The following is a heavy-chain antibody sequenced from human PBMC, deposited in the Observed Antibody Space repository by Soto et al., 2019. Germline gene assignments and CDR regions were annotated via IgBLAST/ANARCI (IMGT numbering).Heavy chain of an antibody. CDR1: GGPINSGNW. D-gene: IGHD3-3*01. J-gene: IGHJ6*02. CDR3: ATQTISYTWDV. Sequence: QVQLRESGPGLVKPSGTLSLTCVVSGGPINSGNWWSWVRQPPGKGREWIGEMHHGGTTYYNPSRKNRIFTSFDKSKNHFSLELTSVTAADTAIYYCATQTISYTWDVWGQGAAVTVSS. V-gene: IGHV4-4*02. CDR2: MHHGGTT.